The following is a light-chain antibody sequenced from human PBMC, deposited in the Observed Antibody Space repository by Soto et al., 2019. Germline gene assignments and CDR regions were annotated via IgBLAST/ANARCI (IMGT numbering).Light chain of an antibody. CDR2: GAS. J-gene: IGKJ1*01. CDR3: QKYNSAPRA. CDR1: QGISNY. V-gene: IGKV1-27*01. Sequence: DIQMTQSPSSLSASVGDGVTITCQASQGISNYLAWYQQKPGKVPKLLIYGASTLQSGVPSRFSGSGSGTDFTLTISSLQPEDVATYYCQKYNSAPRAFGQGTKVEIK.